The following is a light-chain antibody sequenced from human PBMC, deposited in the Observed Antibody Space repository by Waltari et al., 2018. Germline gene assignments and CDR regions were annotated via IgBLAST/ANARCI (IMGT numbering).Light chain of an antibody. J-gene: IGKJ4*01. V-gene: IGKV1-33*01. CDR3: QQYDNLPRP. CDR1: QDISNY. Sequence: DIQMTQSPSSLSASVGDRVTITCQASQDISNYLNWYQQKPGKAPKLLIYDASNLETGVPSMFSGSGSETDFTFTIRSLQPEDIATYCCQQYDNLPRPFGGATKVEIK. CDR2: DAS.